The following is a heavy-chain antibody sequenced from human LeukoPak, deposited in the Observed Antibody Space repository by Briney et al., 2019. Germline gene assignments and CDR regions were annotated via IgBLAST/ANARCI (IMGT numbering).Heavy chain of an antibody. CDR2: INPSGGST. CDR1: GYTFTIYY. D-gene: IGHD3-22*01. V-gene: IGHV1-46*01. J-gene: IGHJ4*02. CDR3: ARDLREYDSSGYYYDY. Sequence: GASVTVSCKASGYTFTIYYMHWVRQAPGQGLEWMGIINPSGGSTSYAQKFQGRVTMTRDTSTSTVYMELSSLRSEDTAVYYCARDLREYDSSGYYYDYWGQGTLVTVSS.